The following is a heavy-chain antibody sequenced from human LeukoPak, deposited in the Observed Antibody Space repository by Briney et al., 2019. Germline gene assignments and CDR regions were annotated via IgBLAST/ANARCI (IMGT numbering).Heavy chain of an antibody. CDR1: GGSISSSSYY. J-gene: IGHJ3*02. V-gene: IGHV4-39*07. CDR3: ARRVRTGRQNAFDI. CDR2: IYYSGST. D-gene: IGHD3/OR15-3a*01. Sequence: KPSETLSLTCTVSGGSISSSSYYWGWIRQPPGKGLEWIGSIYYSGSTYYNPSLKSRVTISVDTSKNQFSLKLSSVTAADTAVYYCARRVRTGRQNAFDIWGQGTMVTVSS.